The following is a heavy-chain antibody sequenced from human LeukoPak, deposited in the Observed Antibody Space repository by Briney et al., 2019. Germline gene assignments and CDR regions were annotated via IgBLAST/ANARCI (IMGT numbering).Heavy chain of an antibody. J-gene: IGHJ3*02. CDR3: AKAPPGLDAFDI. CDR1: GFTFSTYT. CDR2: ISGSGGST. V-gene: IGHV3-23*01. Sequence: GGSLRLSCAASGFTFSTYTMAWVRQAPGKGLEWVSAISGSGGSTYYADSVKGRFTISRDNSKNTLYLQMNSLRAEDTAVYYCAKAPPGLDAFDIWGQGTMVTVSS.